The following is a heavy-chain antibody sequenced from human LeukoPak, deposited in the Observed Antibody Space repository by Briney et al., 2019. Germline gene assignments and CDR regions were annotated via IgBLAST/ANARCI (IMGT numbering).Heavy chain of an antibody. D-gene: IGHD2-2*01. CDR1: GFSISDYW. Sequence: SGGSLRLSCAASGFSISDYWMHWVRQAPGKGPIWVSRIKSDGSHTAYADSVKGRFTISRDNAKNTLSLQMNSLGAEDTAVYYCAREGVACVSSSCYVVAFDIWGLGTMVTVSS. V-gene: IGHV3-74*01. CDR3: AREGVACVSSSCYVVAFDI. CDR2: IKSDGSHT. J-gene: IGHJ3*02.